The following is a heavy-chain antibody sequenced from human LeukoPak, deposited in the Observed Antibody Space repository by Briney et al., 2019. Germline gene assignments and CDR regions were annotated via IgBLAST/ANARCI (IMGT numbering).Heavy chain of an antibody. D-gene: IGHD2-2*01. CDR3: AREEYCSSTSCYFSPNYYYGMDV. CDR1: GYTFTSYA. V-gene: IGHV1-3*01. J-gene: IGHJ6*02. CDR2: INAGNGNT. Sequence: ASVKVSCKASGYTFTSYAMHWVRQAPGQRLEWMGWINAGNGNTKYSQKFQGRVTITRDTSASTAYMELSSLRSEDTAVYYCAREEYCSSTSCYFSPNYYYGMDVWGQGTTVTVSS.